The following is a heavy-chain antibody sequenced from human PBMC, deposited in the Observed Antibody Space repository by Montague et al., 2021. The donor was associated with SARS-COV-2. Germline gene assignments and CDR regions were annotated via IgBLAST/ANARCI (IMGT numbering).Heavy chain of an antibody. Sequence: SLRLSCAASGFTLSRYAMHWVRQAPGKGLEWVAVISYDGSNKHNADSVKGRSTISRDKSKNTLYVQMNSLRAEDTAVYYCARGRGTYSLDYWGQGTLVTVSS. V-gene: IGHV3-30-3*01. J-gene: IGHJ4*02. CDR3: ARGRGTYSLDY. D-gene: IGHD1-26*01. CDR1: GFTLSRYA. CDR2: ISYDGSNK.